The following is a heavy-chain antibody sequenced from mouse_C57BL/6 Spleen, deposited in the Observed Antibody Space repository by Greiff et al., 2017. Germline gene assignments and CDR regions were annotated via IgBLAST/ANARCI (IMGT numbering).Heavy chain of an antibody. D-gene: IGHD2-2*01. CDR2: IYPGSGST. Sequence: QVHVKQPGAELVKPGASVKMSCKASGYTFTSYWITWVKQRPGQGLEWIGDIYPGSGSTNYNEKFKSKATLTVDTSSSTAYMQLSSLTSEDSAVYYCARWVTSFAYWGQGTLVTVSA. CDR1: GYTFTSYW. J-gene: IGHJ3*01. CDR3: ARWVTSFAY. V-gene: IGHV1-55*01.